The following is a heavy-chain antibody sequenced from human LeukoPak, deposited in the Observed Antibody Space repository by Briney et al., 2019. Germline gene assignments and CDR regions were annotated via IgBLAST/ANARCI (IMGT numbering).Heavy chain of an antibody. V-gene: IGHV1-69*06. CDR2: IIPIFGTA. CDR1: GYTFTSYG. CDR3: ARDSGTTGEVKFDP. D-gene: IGHD3-10*01. J-gene: IGHJ5*02. Sequence: ASVKVSCKASGYTFTSYGISWVRQAPGQGLEWMGGIIPIFGTANYAQKFQGRVTITADKSTSTAYMELSSLRSEDTAVYYCARDSGTTGEVKFDPWGQGTLVTVSS.